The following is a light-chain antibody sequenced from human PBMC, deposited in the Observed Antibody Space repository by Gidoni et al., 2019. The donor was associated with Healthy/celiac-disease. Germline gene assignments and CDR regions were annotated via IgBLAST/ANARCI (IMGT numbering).Light chain of an antibody. CDR1: QSISSY. J-gene: IGKJ1*01. CDR2: AAT. V-gene: IGKV1-39*01. CDR3: QQSYSTHWT. Sequence: DFQMTQSLSSLSASVGDRVTITCRTSQSISSYLNWYQQKPGKAPKLLIYAATSLQSGVPSRFSGSGSGKDITLTISSLQPEDFATYYCQQSYSTHWTFGQGTKVEIK.